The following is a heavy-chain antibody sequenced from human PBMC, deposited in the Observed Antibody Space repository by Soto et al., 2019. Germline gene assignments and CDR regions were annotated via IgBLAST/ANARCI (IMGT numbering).Heavy chain of an antibody. CDR3: ARGQRNYYVSSGYYPYFDY. J-gene: IGHJ4*02. V-gene: IGHV4-31*03. CDR2: IYYSGST. Sequence: SETLSLTCTVSGGSISRGGYYWSWIRKHPGKGLERIGYIYYSGSTYYNPSLKSRVTISVDTSKNQFSLKLSSVTAADTAVYYCARGQRNYYVSSGYYPYFDYWGQGTLVTVSS. CDR1: GGSISRGGYY. D-gene: IGHD3-22*01.